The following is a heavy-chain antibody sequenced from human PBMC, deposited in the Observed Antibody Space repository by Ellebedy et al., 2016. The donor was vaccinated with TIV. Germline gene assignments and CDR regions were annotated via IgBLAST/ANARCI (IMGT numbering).Heavy chain of an antibody. CDR3: AAGWVPAAPLQP. CDR2: IYTSGST. Sequence: MPSETLSLTCTVSGGPICSYYWSWLRQLAGKGQEWIGRIYTSGSTNYNPSLKSRVTMSVDTSKNQFSLKLSSVTAADTAVYYCAAGWVPAAPLQPWGQGTLVTVSS. CDR1: GGPICSYY. J-gene: IGHJ5*02. V-gene: IGHV4-4*07. D-gene: IGHD2-2*01.